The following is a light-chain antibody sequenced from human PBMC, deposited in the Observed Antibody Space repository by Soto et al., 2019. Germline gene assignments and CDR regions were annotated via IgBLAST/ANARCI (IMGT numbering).Light chain of an antibody. CDR3: QQSYSTPWT. Sequence: DIQMTQSPSSLSASVGDRVTITCRTSQSISDSLNWYQQKPGTAPKLLIYAESSLQSGVPSRFSGSGSGTDFTLTISCLQPEDFATYYCQQSYSTPWTFGQGTTVEIK. V-gene: IGKV1-39*01. CDR1: QSISDS. J-gene: IGKJ1*01. CDR2: AES.